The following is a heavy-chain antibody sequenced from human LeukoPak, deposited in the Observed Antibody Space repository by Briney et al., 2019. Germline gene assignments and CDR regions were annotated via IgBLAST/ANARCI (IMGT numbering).Heavy chain of an antibody. V-gene: IGHV3-48*03. CDR2: ISSSSSTI. CDR3: ARDFDY. J-gene: IGHJ4*02. Sequence: GGSLRLSCAASGFTFSSFEMNWVRQAPGKGLEWASYISSSSSTIYYADSVKGRFTISRDNAKNSPYLQMNSLRAEDTAVYYCARDFDYWGQGTLVTVSS. CDR1: GFTFSSFE.